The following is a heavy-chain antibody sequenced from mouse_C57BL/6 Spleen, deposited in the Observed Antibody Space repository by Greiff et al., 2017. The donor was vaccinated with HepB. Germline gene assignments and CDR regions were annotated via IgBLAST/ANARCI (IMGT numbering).Heavy chain of an antibody. Sequence: VQLQQSGTELVKPGASVKLSCKASGYTFTSYWMHWVKQRPGQGLEWIGNINPSNGGTNYNEKFKSKATLTVDKSSSTAYMQLSSLTSEDSAVYYCARFGTAQAPWFAYWGQGTLVTVSA. CDR2: INPSNGGT. V-gene: IGHV1-53*01. J-gene: IGHJ3*01. D-gene: IGHD3-2*02. CDR3: ARFGTAQAPWFAY. CDR1: GYTFTSYW.